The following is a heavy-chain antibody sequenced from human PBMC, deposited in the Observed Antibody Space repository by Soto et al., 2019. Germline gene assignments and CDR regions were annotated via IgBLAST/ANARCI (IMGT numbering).Heavy chain of an antibody. CDR3: ARDAGGWFDS. J-gene: IGHJ5*01. CDR1: GNSFSSGDYY. Sequence: PSETLSLTCTVSGNSFSSGDYYWSWIRQPPGKGLEWVGSIYYSGTTYYNASLKSRVTISLDTSKNQFSLKMSSVTAADTAVYYCARDAGGWFDSWGQGSLVTVSS. CDR2: IYYSGTT. V-gene: IGHV4-30-4*01.